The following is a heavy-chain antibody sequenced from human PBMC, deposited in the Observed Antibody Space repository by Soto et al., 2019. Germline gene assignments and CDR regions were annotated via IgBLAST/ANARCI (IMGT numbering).Heavy chain of an antibody. CDR1: GFTFSSNS. D-gene: IGHD3-10*01. CDR2: ISSSSSYI. CDR3: ARAGWLGELQGYYYMDV. V-gene: IGHV3-21*01. J-gene: IGHJ6*03. Sequence: GGSLRLSCAPSGFTFSSNSMNWVRQAPGKGLEWVSSISSSSSYIYYADSVKGRFTISRDNAKNSLYLQMNSLRAEDTAVYYCARAGWLGELQGYYYMDVWGKGTTVTVSS.